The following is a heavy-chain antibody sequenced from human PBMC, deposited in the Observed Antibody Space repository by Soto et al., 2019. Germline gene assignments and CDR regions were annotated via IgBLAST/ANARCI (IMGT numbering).Heavy chain of an antibody. CDR3: ARRIDSGYDWDNWFDP. CDR1: GYTFTSYG. V-gene: IGHV1-18*04. J-gene: IGHJ5*02. D-gene: IGHD5-12*01. Sequence: GASVKVSCKASGYTFTSYGISWVRQAPGQGLEWMGWISAYNGNTNYAQKLQGRATMTTDTSTSTAYMELRSLRSDDTAVYYCARRIDSGYDWDNWFDPWGQGTLVTVSS. CDR2: ISAYNGNT.